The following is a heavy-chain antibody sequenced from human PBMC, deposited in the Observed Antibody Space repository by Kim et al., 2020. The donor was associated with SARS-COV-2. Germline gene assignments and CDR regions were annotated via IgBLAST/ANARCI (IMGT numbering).Heavy chain of an antibody. CDR3: ARDRSIEVPSTSAD. J-gene: IGHJ4*02. Sequence: SVKVSCKASAGTFRAYALNWVRQAPGQGLEWMGRIVPILGKPTYAQKFQGRVTIVADKSTSAPYMELGSLTSEDTAVYYCARDRSIEVPSTSADWGQGILVTVSS. CDR2: IVPILGKP. V-gene: IGHV1-69*04. D-gene: IGHD2-8*02. CDR1: AGTFRAYA.